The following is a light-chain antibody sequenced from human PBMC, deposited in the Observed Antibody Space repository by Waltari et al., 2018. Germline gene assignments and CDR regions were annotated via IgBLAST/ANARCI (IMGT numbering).Light chain of an antibody. CDR3: NSRDSSGNHYV. Sequence: SSELTQDPAVSVALGQTVRSTCQGDSLRSYYASWYQQKPGQAPVLVIYGKNNRPSGIPDRFSGSSSGNPASLTITGAQAEEEADYYCNSRDSSGNHYVFGTGTKVTVL. V-gene: IGLV3-19*01. J-gene: IGLJ1*01. CDR1: SLRSYY. CDR2: GKN.